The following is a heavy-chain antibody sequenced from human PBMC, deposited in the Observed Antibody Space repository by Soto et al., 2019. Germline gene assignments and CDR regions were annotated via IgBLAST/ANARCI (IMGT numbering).Heavy chain of an antibody. Sequence: QVQLVESGGGVVQPGRSLRLSCAASGFTFSSYGMHRVRQAPGKGLEWVAVISYDGSNKYYADSVKGRFTISRDNSKNTLYLQTNSLRAEDTAVYYCAKDRPGVVVTAPTDYWGQGTLVTVSS. CDR1: GFTFSSYG. D-gene: IGHD2-21*02. J-gene: IGHJ4*02. V-gene: IGHV3-30*18. CDR3: AKDRPGVVVTAPTDY. CDR2: ISYDGSNK.